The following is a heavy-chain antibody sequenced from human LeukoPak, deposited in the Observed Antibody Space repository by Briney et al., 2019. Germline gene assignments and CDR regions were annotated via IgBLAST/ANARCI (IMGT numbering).Heavy chain of an antibody. V-gene: IGHV3-49*04. J-gene: IGHJ4*02. CDR1: GSTFGDYA. D-gene: IGHD2-2*01. CDR3: TRAPHPRCSSSGCYLDY. CDR2: IQAKAYGGAT. Sequence: GGSLRLSCSTSGSTFGDYAMSWVRQAPAKGLEWVGFIQAKAYGGATKYAASVNGRFSISRDDSQSIANLQMNDLKTEDTAVYYCTRAPHPRCSSSGCYLDYWGQGTLVTVSS.